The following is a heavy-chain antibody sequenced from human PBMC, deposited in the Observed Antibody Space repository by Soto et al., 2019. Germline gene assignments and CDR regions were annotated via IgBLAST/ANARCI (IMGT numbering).Heavy chain of an antibody. V-gene: IGHV3-53*01. D-gene: IGHD3-10*01. CDR1: GFTVSSNY. J-gene: IGHJ5*02. Sequence: GGSLRLSCAASGFTVSSNYMNWVRQAPGRGLEWVSVIYSGGRTDYADSVKGRFTVSRDDSKNTLYLQMHNLRAEDTAVYYCARYRGQNCFDPWGQGTLATSPQ. CDR3: ARYRGQNCFDP. CDR2: IYSGGRT.